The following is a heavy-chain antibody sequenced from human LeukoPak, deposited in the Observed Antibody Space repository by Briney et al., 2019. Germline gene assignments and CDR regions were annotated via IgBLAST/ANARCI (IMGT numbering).Heavy chain of an antibody. V-gene: IGHV3-74*01. J-gene: IGHJ3*02. CDR1: GFTFSYYW. Sequence: PGGSLRLSCAASGFTFSYYWMHWVRQAPGKGLVWVARIRTDGTSTSYADSVKGRFTIFRDNAKNTLYLQMNSLRAEDTAVYYCAKEARAFDIWGQGTMVTVSS. CDR2: IRTDGTST. CDR3: AKEARAFDI.